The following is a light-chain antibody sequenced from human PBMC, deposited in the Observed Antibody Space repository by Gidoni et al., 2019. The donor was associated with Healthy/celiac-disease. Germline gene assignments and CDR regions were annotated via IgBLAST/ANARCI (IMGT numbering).Light chain of an antibody. J-gene: IGKJ2*01. Sequence: DIQMTQSPSSLSASVGDRVTITCRASQSITNSLNWYQQKPGKAPKLLIYATSSLLSGVPSRFSGSGSGTDFTLTISRLQPEDFATYYCQQSYNTPRTFXQXTNLEI. CDR2: ATS. CDR3: QQSYNTPRT. V-gene: IGKV1-39*01. CDR1: QSITNS.